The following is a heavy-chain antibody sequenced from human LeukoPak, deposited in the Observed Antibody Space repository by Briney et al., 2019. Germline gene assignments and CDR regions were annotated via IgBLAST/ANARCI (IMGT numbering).Heavy chain of an antibody. Sequence: PGGSLRLSCAASGFTFSSYAMHWVRQAPGKGLEWVAVISYDGSNKYYADSVKGRFTISRDNSKNTLYLQMNSLRAEDTAVYYCARARSYGGNLYYFDYWGQGTLVTVSS. CDR3: ARARSYGGNLYYFDY. J-gene: IGHJ4*02. CDR2: ISYDGSNK. CDR1: GFTFSSYA. D-gene: IGHD4-23*01. V-gene: IGHV3-30*04.